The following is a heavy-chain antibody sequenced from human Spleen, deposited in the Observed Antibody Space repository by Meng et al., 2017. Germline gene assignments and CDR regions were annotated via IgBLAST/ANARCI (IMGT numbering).Heavy chain of an antibody. D-gene: IGHD3-16*01. V-gene: IGHV4-39*01. CDR2: IDYSGTT. CDR3: VRRINTYGGWFDP. Sequence: QMQLQGSGPGLVKPSETLSLTGTVSGGSISSNSYHWGRVRQPPGEGLEWSANIDYSGTTYYNPSLQSRVIISADTANNQFSLKLTSVTAADTAAYYCVRRINTYGGWFDPWGQGSLVTVSS. CDR1: GGSISSNSYH. J-gene: IGHJ5*02.